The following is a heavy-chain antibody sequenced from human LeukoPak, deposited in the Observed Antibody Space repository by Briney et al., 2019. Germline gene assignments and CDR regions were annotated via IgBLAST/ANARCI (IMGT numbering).Heavy chain of an antibody. CDR3: AREKRQWLVRGYFDY. CDR1: GFTFSSYS. CDR2: IYSGGST. J-gene: IGHJ4*02. V-gene: IGHV3-53*01. D-gene: IGHD6-19*01. Sequence: PGGSLRLSCAASGFTFSSYSMNWVRQAPGKGLEWVSVIYSGGSTYYADSVKGRFTISRDNSKNTLYLQMNSLRAEDTAVYYCAREKRQWLVRGYFDYWGQGTLVTVSS.